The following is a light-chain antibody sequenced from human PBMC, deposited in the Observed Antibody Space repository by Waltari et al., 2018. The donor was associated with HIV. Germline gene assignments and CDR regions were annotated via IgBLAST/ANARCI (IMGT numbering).Light chain of an antibody. J-gene: IGLJ3*02. CDR1: DSDISFYHF. CDR2: SVN. CDR3: SSYTSPNTLL. Sequence: QSALTQPASVSAFPGQSITISCPGPDSDISFYHFSSWYRQDPGKAPQLVMYSVNTRPSETSSRFSGLKSGNTASLRISGLQFEDEGDYYCSSYTSPNTLLFGGGTKLTV. V-gene: IGLV2-14*01.